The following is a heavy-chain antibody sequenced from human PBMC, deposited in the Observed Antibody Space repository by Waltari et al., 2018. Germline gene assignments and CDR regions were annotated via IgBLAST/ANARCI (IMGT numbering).Heavy chain of an antibody. V-gene: IGHV3-23*01. Sequence: QLLESGGDLVQPGGSLRLPCSDSGPPFSTFAMTWVRQAPGKGLEWVSGISNSGRDTYYADSVKGRFTISRDNSKKTLYLQMKSLRVEDTAVYYCAKDHGIAYWGRGTLVSVSA. CDR1: GPPFSTFA. D-gene: IGHD2-21*01. J-gene: IGHJ4*02. CDR3: AKDHGIAY. CDR2: ISNSGRDT.